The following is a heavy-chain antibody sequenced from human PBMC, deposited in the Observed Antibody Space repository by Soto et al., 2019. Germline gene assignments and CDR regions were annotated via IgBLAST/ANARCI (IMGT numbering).Heavy chain of an antibody. CDR1: GYSFTSHG. D-gene: IGHD3-10*01. Sequence: QVQLVHSGAEVKKPGASVKVSCKASGYSFTSHGISWVRQAPGQGLEWMAWISASNGDTNYAQKFQGRVTVTTDTSTSTGYMELRSLRSEATAVYYCASMVRGSNIDYYHDMDVWGKGTTVTVSS. CDR2: ISASNGDT. J-gene: IGHJ6*03. CDR3: ASMVRGSNIDYYHDMDV. V-gene: IGHV1-18*01.